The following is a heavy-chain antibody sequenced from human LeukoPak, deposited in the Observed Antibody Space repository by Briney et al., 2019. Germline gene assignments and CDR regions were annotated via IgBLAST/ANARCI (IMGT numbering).Heavy chain of an antibody. V-gene: IGHV3-7*01. J-gene: IGHJ4*02. CDR1: GFTFSSYW. D-gene: IGHD6-13*01. Sequence: GGSLRLSCAASGFTFSSYWMSWVRQAPGKGLEWVANIKQDGSEKYYVDSLKGRFTISRDNANNSLYLQMNSLRAEDTAVYYCANSRQAFAAAYWGQGTLVTVSS. CDR2: IKQDGSEK. CDR3: ANSRQAFAAAY.